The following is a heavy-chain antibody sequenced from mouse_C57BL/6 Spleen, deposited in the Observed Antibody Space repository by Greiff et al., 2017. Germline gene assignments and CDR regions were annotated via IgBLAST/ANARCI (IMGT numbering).Heavy chain of an antibody. V-gene: IGHV1-36*01. CDR3: AHRSNLHGYCDV. J-gene: IGHJ1*03. Sequence: VQLQQSGPVLVKPGPSVKISCKASGFTFTDYYMHWVKQSHGKSLEWIGIVYPYNGGTSYNQKFKGKATLTVDKSSSTAYMELNSLTSEDSAVXYGAHRSNLHGYCDVWGTGTTVTVSS. CDR2: VYPYNGGT. CDR1: GFTFTDYY. D-gene: IGHD2-5*01.